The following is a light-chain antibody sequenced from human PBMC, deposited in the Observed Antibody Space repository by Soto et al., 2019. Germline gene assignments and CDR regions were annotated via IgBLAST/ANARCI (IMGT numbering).Light chain of an antibody. V-gene: IGKV1-39*01. CDR1: QSISTY. CDR2: AAS. J-gene: IGKJ1*01. Sequence: IQLSPSPSSLSASVGDRVTISCRASQSISTYLNWYQQKPGKAPKLLIYAASSLQSGVPSRFSGSGSGTDFTLTISSLQPEDFATYFCQQSYSTPPWTFGQGTKVDIK. CDR3: QQSYSTPPWT.